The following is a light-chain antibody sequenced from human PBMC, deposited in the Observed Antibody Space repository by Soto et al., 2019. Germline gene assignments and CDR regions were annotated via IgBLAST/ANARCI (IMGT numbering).Light chain of an antibody. Sequence: EIVLTQSPATLSLSPGERATLSCRASQSVSSYLAWYQQKPGQAPRLLIFDASNRASGIPARFSGSGSGTDFTLTINSLEPEDFAVYYCQQRSSWPPWTFGQGTKVDIK. J-gene: IGKJ1*01. CDR1: QSVSSY. CDR2: DAS. V-gene: IGKV3-11*01. CDR3: QQRSSWPPWT.